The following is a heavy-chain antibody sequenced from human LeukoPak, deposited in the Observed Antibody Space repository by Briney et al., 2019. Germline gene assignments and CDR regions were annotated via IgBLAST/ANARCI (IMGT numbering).Heavy chain of an antibody. J-gene: IGHJ4*02. V-gene: IGHV3-48*04. CDR1: GFTFSSYW. CDR2: ISSSGSTI. CDR3: ARDPNDYGDPYFDY. D-gene: IGHD4-17*01. Sequence: GGSLRLSCAASGFTFSSYWMSWVRQAPGKGLEWVSHISSSGSTIYYADSVKGRFTISRDNAKNSVYLQMSSLRAEDTAVYYCARDPNDYGDPYFDYWGQGTLVTVSS.